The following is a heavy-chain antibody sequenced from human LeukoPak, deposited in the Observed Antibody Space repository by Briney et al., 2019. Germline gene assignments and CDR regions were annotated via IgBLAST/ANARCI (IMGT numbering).Heavy chain of an antibody. CDR1: GGSVSSGDYY. Sequence: NPSQTLSLTCTVSGGSVSSGDYYWSWIRQPAGKGLEWIGRIYTSGSTSYSPSLKSRVTISLDTSKNQFSLRLSSVTAADTAVYYCARGGELLNYLGQGTLVTVSS. V-gene: IGHV4-61*02. CDR2: IYTSGST. D-gene: IGHD1-7*01. J-gene: IGHJ4*02. CDR3: ARGGELLNY.